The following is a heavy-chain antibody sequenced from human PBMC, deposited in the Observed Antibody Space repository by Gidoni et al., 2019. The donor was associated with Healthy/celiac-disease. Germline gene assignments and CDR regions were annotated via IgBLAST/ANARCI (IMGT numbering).Heavy chain of an antibody. CDR2: ISGSGGST. Sequence: EVQLLESGGGLVPPGGSLRLSCAASGFPVSSDAMSWVRQAPGKGLEWVAAISGSGGSTYYADSVKGRFTISRDNSKNTLYLQMNSLRAEDTAVYYCAKAWGTGGVIYWGQGTLVTVSS. CDR1: GFPVSSDA. J-gene: IGHJ4*02. CDR3: AKAWGTGGVIY. D-gene: IGHD2-8*02. V-gene: IGHV3-23*01.